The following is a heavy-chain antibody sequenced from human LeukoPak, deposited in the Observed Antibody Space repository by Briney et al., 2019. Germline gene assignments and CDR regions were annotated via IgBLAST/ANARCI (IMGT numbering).Heavy chain of an antibody. J-gene: IGHJ4*02. CDR2: INQDGSEK. V-gene: IGHV3-7*01. D-gene: IGHD3-22*01. CDR1: GFTFSSYW. Sequence: GGSLRLSCAASGFTFSSYWMSWVRQAPGKGLEWVANINQDGSEKYYVDSVKGRFTISRDNAKNSLYLQMNSLRAEDTAVYYCARDSTRISYYYDSSGDIDYWGQGTLVTVSS. CDR3: ARDSTRISYYYDSSGDIDY.